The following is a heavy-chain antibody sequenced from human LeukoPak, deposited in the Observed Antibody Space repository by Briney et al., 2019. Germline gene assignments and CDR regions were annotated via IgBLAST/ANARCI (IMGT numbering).Heavy chain of an antibody. CDR3: AEDGLGDGLGY. J-gene: IGHJ4*02. D-gene: IGHD4-17*01. CDR2: IKQDGSEK. V-gene: IGHV3-7*05. CDR1: GFAFSTYW. Sequence: GGSLRLSCAASGFAFSTYWMSWVRQAPGKGLEWVANIKQDGSEKYYVDSVKGRFTISRDNAKNSLYLQMNSLRAEDTAVYYCAEDGLGDGLGYWGQGTLVIVSS.